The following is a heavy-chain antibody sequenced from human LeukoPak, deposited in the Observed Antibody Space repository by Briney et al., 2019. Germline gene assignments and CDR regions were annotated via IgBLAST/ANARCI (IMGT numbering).Heavy chain of an antibody. Sequence: SETLSLTCTVSGVSISSYYWSWIRQPPGKGLEWIGNIYHSGSTNYNASLKSRVTISVDTSKNQFSLKLSSVTAADTAVYYCARRYGSGSYRWFDPWGQGTLVTVSS. J-gene: IGHJ5*02. D-gene: IGHD3-10*01. V-gene: IGHV4-59*12. CDR2: IYHSGST. CDR1: GVSISSYY. CDR3: ARRYGSGSYRWFDP.